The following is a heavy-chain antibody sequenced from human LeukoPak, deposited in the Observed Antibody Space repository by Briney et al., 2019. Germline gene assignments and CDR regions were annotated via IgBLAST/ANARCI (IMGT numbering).Heavy chain of an antibody. Sequence: PSETLSLTCAVYGGSFSGYYWCWIRQPPGKGLEWIGEINHSGSTNYNPSLKSRVTLSVDTSKNQFSLKLSSVTAADTAVYYCARGSYGYSSGWYNYWGQGTLVTVSS. CDR2: INHSGST. V-gene: IGHV4-34*01. J-gene: IGHJ4*02. D-gene: IGHD6-19*01. CDR1: GGSFSGYY. CDR3: ARGSYGYSSGWYNY.